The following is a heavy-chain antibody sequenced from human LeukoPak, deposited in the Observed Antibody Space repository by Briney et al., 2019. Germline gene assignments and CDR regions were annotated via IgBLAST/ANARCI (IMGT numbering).Heavy chain of an antibody. D-gene: IGHD2-2*01. V-gene: IGHV1-69*01. CDR3: ARGARCSSTSCYAYYYGMDV. J-gene: IGHJ6*04. Sequence: SVKVSGKASGGTFSSYAISWVRQAPGQGLEWMGGIIPIFGTANYAQKFQGRVTITADESTSTAYMELSSLRSEDTAVYYCARGARCSSTSCYAYYYGMDVWGKGTTVTVSS. CDR2: IIPIFGTA. CDR1: GGTFSSYA.